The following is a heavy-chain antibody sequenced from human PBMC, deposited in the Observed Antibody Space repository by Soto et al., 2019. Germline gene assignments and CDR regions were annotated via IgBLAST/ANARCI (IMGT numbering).Heavy chain of an antibody. CDR1: GGSISSGDQY. J-gene: IGHJ4*02. Sequence: QVQLQESGPGLVKPSQTLSLTCTVSGGSISSGDQYWTWIRQPPGKGLEWIGYIDYSGRAFYNPSFKSRLIISLDTSMNQFSLQLTSVTPADTAVYYCARDRAHLYDRRGRIDYWGRGIQVTRYS. CDR2: IDYSGRA. CDR3: ARDRAHLYDRRGRIDY. V-gene: IGHV4-30-4*01. D-gene: IGHD2-8*01.